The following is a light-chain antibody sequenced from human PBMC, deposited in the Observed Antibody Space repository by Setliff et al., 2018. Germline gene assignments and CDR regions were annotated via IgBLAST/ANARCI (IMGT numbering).Light chain of an antibody. CDR3: SSYARGNVV. CDR2: DVT. V-gene: IGLV2-14*01. CDR1: SSDVGGYDY. J-gene: IGLJ1*01. Sequence: QSALAQPASVSGSPGQSITISCTGTSSDVGGYDYVSWFQQYPDEAPKLLIYDVTKRPSRVPGRFSGSKSGNTASLTISGLQTEDEADYYCSSYARGNVVFGTVTKVTVL.